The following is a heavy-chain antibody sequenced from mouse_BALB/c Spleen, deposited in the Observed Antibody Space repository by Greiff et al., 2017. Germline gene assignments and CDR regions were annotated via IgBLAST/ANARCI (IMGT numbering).Heavy chain of an antibody. J-gene: IGHJ3*01. CDR1: GFTFSDYY. D-gene: IGHD2-1*01. Sequence: EVMLVESGGGLVKPGGSLKLSCAASGFTFSDYYMYWVRQTPEKRLEWVATISDGGSYTYYPDSVKGRFTICRDNAKNNLYLQRSSLKSEDTAMYYCARDGNSFAYWGQGTLVTVSA. V-gene: IGHV5-4*02. CDR2: ISDGGSYT. CDR3: ARDGNSFAY.